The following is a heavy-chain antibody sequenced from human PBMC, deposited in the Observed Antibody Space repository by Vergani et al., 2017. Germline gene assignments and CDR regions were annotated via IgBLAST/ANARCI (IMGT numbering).Heavy chain of an antibody. CDR1: GSTFSSYA. J-gene: IGHJ4*02. D-gene: IGHD3-22*01. CDR2: ISGSGGST. V-gene: IGHV3-23*01. CDR3: AKLRVPMIGDKYYFDY. Sequence: EVQLLESGGGLVQPGGSLRLSCAASGSTFSSYAMSWVRQAPGKGLEWVSAISGSGGSTYYADSVKGRFTISRDNSKNTLYLQMNSLRAEDTAVYYCAKLRVPMIGDKYYFDYWGQGTLVTVSS.